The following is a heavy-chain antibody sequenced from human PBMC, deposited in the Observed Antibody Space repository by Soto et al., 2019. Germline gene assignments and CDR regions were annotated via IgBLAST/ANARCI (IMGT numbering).Heavy chain of an antibody. CDR3: VKETSMVYAIRGFDY. V-gene: IGHV3-64D*06. J-gene: IGHJ4*02. CDR2: ISSNGGST. Sequence: PGGSLRLSCSASGFTFSSYAMHWVRQAPGKGLEYVSAISSNGGSTYYADSVKGRFTISRDNSKNTLYLQMSSLRAEDTAVYYCVKETSMVYAIRGFDYWGQGTLVTVSS. CDR1: GFTFSSYA. D-gene: IGHD2-8*01.